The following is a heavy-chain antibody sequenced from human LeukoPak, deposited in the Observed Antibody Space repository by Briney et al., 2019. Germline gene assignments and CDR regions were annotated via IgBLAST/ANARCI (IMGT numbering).Heavy chain of an antibody. CDR2: ISSSSSYI. V-gene: IGHV3-21*01. CDR1: GFTFSSYS. J-gene: IGHJ4*02. CDR3: ARADSSGWSY. D-gene: IGHD6-19*01. Sequence: GGSLRLSCAASGFTFSSYSMNWVRQAPGKGLEWVSSISSSSSYIYYAVSVKGRFTISRDNAKNSLYLQMNSLRAEDTAVYYCARADSSGWSYWGQGTLVTVSS.